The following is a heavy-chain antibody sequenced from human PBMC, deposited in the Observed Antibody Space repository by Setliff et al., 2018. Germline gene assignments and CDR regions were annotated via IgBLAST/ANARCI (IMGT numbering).Heavy chain of an antibody. CDR1: GYSFTTYW. D-gene: IGHD3-10*01. CDR3: ARPPYYYGSGTYLDNNNRWFDP. J-gene: IGHJ5*02. Sequence: GESLKISCKGSGYSFTTYWIGWVRQMPGKGLEWMGIIFPGDSNTKYSPSFQGQVTISVDKSINTAYLQWRSLRASDTAIYYCARPPYYYGSGTYLDNNNRWFDPWGQGTLVTVSS. V-gene: IGHV5-51*01. CDR2: IFPGDSNT.